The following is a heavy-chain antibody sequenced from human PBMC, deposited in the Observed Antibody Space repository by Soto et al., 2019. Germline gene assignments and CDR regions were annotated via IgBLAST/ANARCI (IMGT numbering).Heavy chain of an antibody. CDR1: GFTFSSYA. D-gene: IGHD6-6*01. V-gene: IGHV3-23*01. J-gene: IGHJ3*02. CDR3: AKVGPESIAARHRALNAFDI. Sequence: GGSLRLSCAASGFTFSSYAMSWVRQAPGKGLEWVSAISGSGGSTYYADSVKGRFTISRDNSKNTLYLQMNSLRAEDTAVYYCAKVGPESIAARHRALNAFDIRGQGTMVTVSS. CDR2: ISGSGGST.